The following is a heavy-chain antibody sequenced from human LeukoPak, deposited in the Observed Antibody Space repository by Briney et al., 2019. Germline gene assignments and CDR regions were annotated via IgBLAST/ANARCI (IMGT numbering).Heavy chain of an antibody. V-gene: IGHV4-39*01. J-gene: IGHJ4*02. Sequence: SETLSLTCTVSGGSISSGSYYWGWIRQPPGKGLEWIGNIYYSGSTSYNPSLKSRVTISGDTSKNQFSLKLSSVTAADTAVYYCARRHFGSALRDYWGQGTLVTVSS. CDR3: ARRHFGSALRDY. D-gene: IGHD3-10*01. CDR2: IYYSGST. CDR1: GGSISSGSYY.